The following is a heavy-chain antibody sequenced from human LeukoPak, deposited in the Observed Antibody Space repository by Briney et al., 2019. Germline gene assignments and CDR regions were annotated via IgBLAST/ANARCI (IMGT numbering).Heavy chain of an antibody. CDR2: ISGNGERT. V-gene: IGHV3-23*01. Sequence: PGGSLRLSCAASGFTFSSYAMSWVRQAPGKGLEWVSAISGNGERTYYADSEKGRLTISRDNCKNTLYLQMNSLRADDTAVYYCAKGMGATIVYYYYAMDVWGQGTTVTVSS. D-gene: IGHD1-26*01. J-gene: IGHJ6*02. CDR3: AKGMGATIVYYYYAMDV. CDR1: GFTFSSYA.